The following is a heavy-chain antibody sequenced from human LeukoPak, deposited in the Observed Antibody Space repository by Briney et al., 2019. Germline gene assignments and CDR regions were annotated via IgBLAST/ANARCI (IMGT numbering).Heavy chain of an antibody. V-gene: IGHV1-18*01. CDR3: ARSSLGTITAGPFDY. CDR2: ISGYNGNT. CDR1: GFTFSSNA. J-gene: IGHJ4*02. D-gene: IGHD5-12*01. Sequence: EASVKVSCKCSGFTFSSNAITWVRQAPGQGLEWMGWISGYNGNTNYAQKLQGRVSMTTDTSTTTAYMELRSLTSDDTALYYCARSSLGTITAGPFDYWGQGTLVTVSS.